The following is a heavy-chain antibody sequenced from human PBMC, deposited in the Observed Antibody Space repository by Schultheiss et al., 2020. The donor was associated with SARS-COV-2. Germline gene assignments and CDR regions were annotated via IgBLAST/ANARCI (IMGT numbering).Heavy chain of an antibody. D-gene: IGHD1-26*01. V-gene: IGHV4-4*02. J-gene: IGHJ5*02. Sequence: SETLSLTCAVSGGSISSSNWWSWVRQPPGKGLEWIGYIYYTGSTNYNPSLRSRVTISVDTSKNQFSLKLSSVTAADTAVYYCARRQVGASKLDPWGQGTLVTVSS. CDR2: IYYTGST. CDR1: GGSISSSNW. CDR3: ARRQVGASKLDP.